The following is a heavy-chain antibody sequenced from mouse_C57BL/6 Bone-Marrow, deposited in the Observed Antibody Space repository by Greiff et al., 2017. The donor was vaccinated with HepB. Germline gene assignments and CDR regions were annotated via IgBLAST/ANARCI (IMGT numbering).Heavy chain of an antibody. V-gene: IGHV1-5*01. CDR2: IYPGNSDT. CDR1: GYTFTSYW. Sequence: EVQLQQSGTVLARPGASVKMSCKTSGYTFTSYWMHWVKQRPGQGLEWIGAIYPGNSDTSYNQKFKGKAKLTAVTSASTAYMELSSLTNEDSAVYYCTRSYDYDPYYFDYWGQGTTLTVSS. CDR3: TRSYDYDPYYFDY. D-gene: IGHD2-4*01. J-gene: IGHJ2*01.